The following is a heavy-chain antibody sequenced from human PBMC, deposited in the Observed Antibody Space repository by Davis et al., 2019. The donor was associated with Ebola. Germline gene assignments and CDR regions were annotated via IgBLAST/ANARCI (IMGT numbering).Heavy chain of an antibody. CDR3: VKNSGWYKLDC. CDR2: IKGDGSQI. CDR1: GFTFNNYW. Sequence: GESLKISCTASGFTFNNYWMTWVRQAPGKGLEWVANIKGDGSQIGYAGSVKGRFTISRDNGKKSLFLQMDSLRGEDTAVYYCVKNSGWYKLDCWGQEILVTVSS. D-gene: IGHD6-19*01. J-gene: IGHJ4*02. V-gene: IGHV3-7*01.